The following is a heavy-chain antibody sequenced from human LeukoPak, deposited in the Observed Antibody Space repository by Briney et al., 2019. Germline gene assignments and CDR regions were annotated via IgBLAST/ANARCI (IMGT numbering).Heavy chain of an antibody. CDR1: GLTFSGYW. CDR3: ARGLPISSSWPFDY. Sequence: GGSLRLSCAASGLTFSGYWMNWVRQAPGKGLEWVANIKPDGSEKYYVDSVKGRFTISRDNAKNSLYLQMNSLRAEDTAVYYCARGLPISSSWPFDYWGQGTLVTVSS. CDR2: IKPDGSEK. D-gene: IGHD6-13*01. V-gene: IGHV3-7*02. J-gene: IGHJ4*02.